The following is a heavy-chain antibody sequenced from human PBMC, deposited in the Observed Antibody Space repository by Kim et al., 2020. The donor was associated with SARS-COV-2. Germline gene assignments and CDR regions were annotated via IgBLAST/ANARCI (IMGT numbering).Heavy chain of an antibody. CDR2: IYYSGST. J-gene: IGHJ4*02. Sequence: SETLSLTCTVSGGSISSSCYYWGWIRQPPGKGLEWIGSIYYSGSTYYNPSLKSRVTISVDTSKNQFSLKLSSVTAADTAVYYCARHGRCGQLVARTGSNFDYWGQGTLVTVSS. CDR3: ARHGRCGQLVARTGSNFDY. D-gene: IGHD6-6*01. V-gene: IGHV4-39*01. CDR1: GGSISSSCYY.